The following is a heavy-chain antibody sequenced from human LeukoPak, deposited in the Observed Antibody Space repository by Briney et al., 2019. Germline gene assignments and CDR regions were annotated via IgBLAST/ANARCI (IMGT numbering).Heavy chain of an antibody. CDR1: GFTLSSYS. CDR2: ISSRSSYI. V-gene: IGHV3-21*01. D-gene: IGHD2-2*01. J-gene: IGHJ4*02. CDR3: ARGSSTHGEYYFDY. Sequence: GGSLRLSCAASGFTLSSYSMNWVRQAPGKGVEWVSSISSRSSYIYYADSVKGRFTTSRDNAKNSLYLHMNSLRAEDTAVYYWARGSSTHGEYYFDYWGQGTLVTVSS.